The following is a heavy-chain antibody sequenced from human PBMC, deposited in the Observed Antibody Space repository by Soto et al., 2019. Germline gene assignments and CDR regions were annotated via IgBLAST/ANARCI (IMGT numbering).Heavy chain of an antibody. CDR3: AIDFSGWYGSSEYGF. CDR1: GFTFSAYS. D-gene: IGHD6-19*01. CDR2: ISSTSSYI. Sequence: GGSLRLSCAASGFTFSAYSMKWVRQAPGKGLEWVSSISSTSSYIYYVDSVKGRFTISRDNSKNTLYLQMNSLRAEDTAVYYCAIDFSGWYGSSEYGFWGQGTLVTVSS. J-gene: IGHJ4*02. V-gene: IGHV3-21*01.